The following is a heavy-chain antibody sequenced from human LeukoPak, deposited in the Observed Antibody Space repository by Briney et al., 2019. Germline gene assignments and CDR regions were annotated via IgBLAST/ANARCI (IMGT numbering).Heavy chain of an antibody. V-gene: IGHV1-8*01. CDR2: MNPNSGNT. CDR3: ARSVYYYGSGSYPFDY. D-gene: IGHD3-10*01. CDR1: GYTFTSYD. J-gene: IGHJ4*02. Sequence: ASVKVSCKASGYTFTSYDINWVRQATGQGLEWMGWMNPNSGNTGYAQKFQGRVTMTRNTSISTAYMELSSLRSEDAAVYYCARSVYYYGSGSYPFDYWGQGTLVTVSS.